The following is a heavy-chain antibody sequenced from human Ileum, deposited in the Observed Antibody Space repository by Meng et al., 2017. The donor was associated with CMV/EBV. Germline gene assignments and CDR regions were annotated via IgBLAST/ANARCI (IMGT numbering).Heavy chain of an antibody. CDR1: GTFSSYA. Sequence: GTFSSYAISWVRQAPGQGLEWMGGIIPILGIANYAQKFQGRVTITADKSTSTAYMELSSLRSEDTAVYYCARGGYCSSTSCSQPFDYWGQGTLVTVSS. J-gene: IGHJ4*02. D-gene: IGHD2-2*01. V-gene: IGHV1-69*10. CDR2: IIPILGIA. CDR3: ARGGYCSSTSCSQPFDY.